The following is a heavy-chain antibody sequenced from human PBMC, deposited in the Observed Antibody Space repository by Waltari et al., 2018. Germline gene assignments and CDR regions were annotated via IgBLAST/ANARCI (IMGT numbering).Heavy chain of an antibody. CDR1: GVSFTSYW. V-gene: IGHV3-7*03. CDR3: AREARSPTN. Sequence: EVQLVESGGGLVQPGGSLRLSCAASGVSFTSYWMSWVRQAPGKGPEFVANIKEDGSEKNYVDSVKGRFIISRDNAKNSVYLQMNSLRVEDTAVYYCAREARSPTNWGQGTLVTASS. D-gene: IGHD6-6*01. CDR2: IKEDGSEK. J-gene: IGHJ4*02.